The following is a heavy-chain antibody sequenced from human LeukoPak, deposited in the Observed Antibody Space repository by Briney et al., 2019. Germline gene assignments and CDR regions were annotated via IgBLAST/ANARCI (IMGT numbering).Heavy chain of an antibody. D-gene: IGHD3-10*01. CDR1: GGFFSGYY. V-gene: IGHV4-34*01. Sequence: PSETLSLTCAVYGGFFSGYYWSWIRQPPGKGLEWIGEINHSGSTYYNPSLKSRVTISVDTSKNQFSLKLSSVTAADTAVYYCARGEAAGIRGVISEFDYWGQATLVTVSS. J-gene: IGHJ4*02. CDR2: INHSGST. CDR3: ARGEAAGIRGVISEFDY.